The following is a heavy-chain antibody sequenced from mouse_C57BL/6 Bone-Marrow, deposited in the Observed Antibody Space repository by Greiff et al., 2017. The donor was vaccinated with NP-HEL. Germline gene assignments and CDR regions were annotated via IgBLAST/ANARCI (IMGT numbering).Heavy chain of an antibody. J-gene: IGHJ1*03. CDR3: ARYVDYYGSSHWYFDV. CDR2: IYPRSGNT. CDR1: GYTFTSYG. Sequence: QVQLQQSGAELARPGASVKLSCKASGYTFTSYGISWVKQSTGQGLEWIGEIYPRSGNTYYNEKFKGKATLTADKSSSTAYMELRSLTSEDSAVYFCARYVDYYGSSHWYFDVWGTGTTVTVSS. D-gene: IGHD1-1*01. V-gene: IGHV1-81*01.